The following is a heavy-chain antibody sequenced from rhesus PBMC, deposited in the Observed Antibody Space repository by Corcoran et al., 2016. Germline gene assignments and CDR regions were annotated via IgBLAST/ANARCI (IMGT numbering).Heavy chain of an antibody. CDR3: ARVGGLRDY. V-gene: IGHV4-76*01. J-gene: IGHJ4*01. CDR1: GGSISGGYD. D-gene: IGHD3-34*01. CDR2: IYDSTGST. Sequence: QVQLQESGPGLVKPSETLALTCAVSGGSISGGYDWRWIRQPPGKGLEWIGYIYDSTGSTNYNPSLKNRVTISKDTSKNQFSLKLSSVTAADTAVYYCARVGGLRDYWGQGVLVTVSS.